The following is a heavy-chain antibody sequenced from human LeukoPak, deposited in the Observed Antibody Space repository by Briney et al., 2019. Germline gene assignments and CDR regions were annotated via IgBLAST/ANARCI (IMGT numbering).Heavy chain of an antibody. V-gene: IGHV3-20*04. CDR1: GFTFDDYG. CDR2: INWNGGST. CDR3: ARDNLVRFLEWLFPAYYYMDV. D-gene: IGHD3-3*01. J-gene: IGHJ6*03. Sequence: GGSLRLSCAASGFTFDDYGMSWVRQAPGKGLEWVSGINWNGGSTGYADSVKGRFTISRDNAKNSLYLQMNSLRAEDTALYYCARDNLVRFLEWLFPAYYYMDVWGKGTTVTVSS.